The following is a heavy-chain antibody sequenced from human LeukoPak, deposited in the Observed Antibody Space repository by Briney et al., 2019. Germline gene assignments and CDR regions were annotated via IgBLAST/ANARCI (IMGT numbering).Heavy chain of an antibody. Sequence: PGGSLRLSCAASRFTFSNYAMSWVRQAPGKGLEWVSAISGSGGSTYYADSVKGRFTISRDNSKNTLYVQVNSLGTEDTAAYYCAKGSYYDSSGSFYFDYWGQGTLVTVSS. CDR1: RFTFSNYA. D-gene: IGHD3-22*01. CDR3: AKGSYYDSSGSFYFDY. CDR2: ISGSGGST. V-gene: IGHV3-23*01. J-gene: IGHJ4*02.